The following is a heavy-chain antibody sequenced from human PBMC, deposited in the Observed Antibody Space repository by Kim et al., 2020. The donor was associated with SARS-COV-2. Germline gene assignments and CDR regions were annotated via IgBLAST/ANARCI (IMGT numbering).Heavy chain of an antibody. J-gene: IGHJ5*02. CDR2: INHSGST. CDR3: ARGLSGWYFDP. D-gene: IGHD6-19*01. V-gene: IGHV4-34*01. CDR1: GGSFSGYY. Sequence: SETLSLTCAVYGGSFSGYYWSWIRQPPGKGLEWIGEINHSGSTNYNPSLKSRVTISVDTSKNQFSLKLSSVTAADTAVYYCARGLSGWYFDPWGQGTLVTVSS.